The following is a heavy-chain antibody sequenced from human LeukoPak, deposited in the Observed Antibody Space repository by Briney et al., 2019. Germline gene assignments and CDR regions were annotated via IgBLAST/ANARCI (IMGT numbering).Heavy chain of an antibody. J-gene: IGHJ3*02. CDR2: INWNGGST. D-gene: IGHD2-21*02. Sequence: GGSLRLSCAASGFTFDDYGMSWVRQAPEKGLEWVSGINWNGGSTGYADSVKGRFTISRDSAKNSLYLQMNSLRAEDTAVYYCARVGDTDAFDIWGQGTMVTVSS. V-gene: IGHV3-20*04. CDR1: GFTFDDYG. CDR3: ARVGDTDAFDI.